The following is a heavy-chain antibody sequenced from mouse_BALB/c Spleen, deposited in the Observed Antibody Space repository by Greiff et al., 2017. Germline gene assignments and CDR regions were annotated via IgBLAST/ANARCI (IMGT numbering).Heavy chain of an antibody. CDR3: ARITDYAMDY. D-gene: IGHD2-4*01. CDR1: GYSFTGYF. Sequence: EVQLVESGPELVKPGASVKISCKASGYSFTGYFMNWVMQSHGKSLEWIGRINPYNGDTFYNQKFKGKATLTVDKSSSTAHMELRSLASEDSAVYYCARITDYAMDYWGQGTSVTVSS. V-gene: IGHV1-20*02. CDR2: INPYNGDT. J-gene: IGHJ4*01.